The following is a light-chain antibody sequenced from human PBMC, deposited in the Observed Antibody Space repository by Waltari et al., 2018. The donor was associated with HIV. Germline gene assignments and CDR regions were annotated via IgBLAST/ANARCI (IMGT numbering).Light chain of an antibody. CDR1: SSDVGAYDY. Sequence: SALTQTASVSGSPVQSITISCTGTSSDVGAYDYVSWYQQHPATVPKLLIYDVYNRPSRISTRFSGSKSGNTASLTISGLQAEDEADYYCASFTSGRLNVFGTGTKVTVL. CDR3: ASFTSGRLNV. J-gene: IGLJ1*01. CDR2: DVY. V-gene: IGLV2-14*03.